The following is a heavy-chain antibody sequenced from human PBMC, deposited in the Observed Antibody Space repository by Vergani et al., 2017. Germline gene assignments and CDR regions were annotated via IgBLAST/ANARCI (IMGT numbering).Heavy chain of an antibody. CDR3: VRTRSGSCTGGSCYSWWFYP. CDR2: INSNSGNP. V-gene: IGHV7-4-1*02. J-gene: IGHJ5*02. D-gene: IGHD2-15*01. Sequence: QVQLVQSGSEVKKPGASVKVSCRASGYTFTNYALNWVRQAPGQGLEWMGWINSNSGNPTYAQGFKGRFVFSLDSSVSTSYLQINSLQPEDTAVYYCVRTRSGSCTGGSCYSWWFYPWGQGTLGTVSS. CDR1: GYTFTNYA.